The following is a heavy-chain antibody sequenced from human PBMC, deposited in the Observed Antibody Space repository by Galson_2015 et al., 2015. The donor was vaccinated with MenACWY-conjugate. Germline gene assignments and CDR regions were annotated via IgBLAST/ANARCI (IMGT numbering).Heavy chain of an antibody. V-gene: IGHV3-23*01. J-gene: IGHJ4*01. D-gene: IGHD3-10*01. Sequence: SLRLSCAASGITFSSYAMSWVRQAPGKGLEWVSSISTTGGTTYYADSVKGRFTISRDNSKNTLYLQMNSLRAGDTAVYYCAQGAGSRQSDHSGPGTLVIVSS. CDR1: GITFSSYA. CDR2: ISTTGGTT. CDR3: AQGAGSRQSDH.